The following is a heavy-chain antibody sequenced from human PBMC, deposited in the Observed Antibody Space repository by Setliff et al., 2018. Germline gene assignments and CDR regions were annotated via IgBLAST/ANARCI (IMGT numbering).Heavy chain of an antibody. V-gene: IGHV3-21*01. CDR2: ISSSSSYI. Sequence: PGGSLRLSCAASGFTFSSYSMNWVRQAPGKGLEWVSSISSSSSYIYYADSVKGRFTISRDNAKNSLYLQMNSLRAEDTAVYYCAREEGLQFLEWLSYFQHWGQGTLVTVSS. CDR3: AREEGLQFLEWLSYFQH. J-gene: IGHJ1*01. CDR1: GFTFSSYS. D-gene: IGHD3-3*01.